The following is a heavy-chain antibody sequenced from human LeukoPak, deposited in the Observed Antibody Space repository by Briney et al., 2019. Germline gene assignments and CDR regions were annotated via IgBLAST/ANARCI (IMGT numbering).Heavy chain of an antibody. CDR3: ARSARGGGTTGNLDS. CDR1: GFTFSSYA. CDR2: ISYDGSNK. D-gene: IGHD1-1*01. J-gene: IGHJ4*02. Sequence: GGALRLSCAASGFTFSSYAMHWVRQAPGKGLGWVAVISYDGSNKYYADAVKGRFTISRDNSKNTLYLQMISLRAEDTAVYYCARSARGGGTTGNLDSWGQGTLVTVSS. V-gene: IGHV3-30*04.